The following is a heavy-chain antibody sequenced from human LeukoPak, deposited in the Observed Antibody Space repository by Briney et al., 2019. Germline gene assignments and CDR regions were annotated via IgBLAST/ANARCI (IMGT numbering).Heavy chain of an antibody. CDR1: GFTFSSYA. V-gene: IGHV3-23*01. CDR2: ISGSGGST. J-gene: IGHJ4*02. CDR3: AKDPLIVGATRLFDY. Sequence: PGGSRRLSCAASGFTFSSYAMSWVRQAPGKGLEGVSAISGSGGSTYYADSGKGRFTISRDNSKNTLYLQMNSLRAEDTAVYYCAKDPLIVGATRLFDYWGQGTLVTVSS. D-gene: IGHD1-26*01.